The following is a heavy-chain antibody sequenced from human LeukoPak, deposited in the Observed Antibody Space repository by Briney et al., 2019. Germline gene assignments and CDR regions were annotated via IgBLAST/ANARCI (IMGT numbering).Heavy chain of an antibody. Sequence: GGSLRLSCAASGFTFSSYAMSWVRQAPGKGLEWVSAIRGSGGSTYYADSVKGRFTISRDNSKNTLYLQMNSLRAEDTAVYYCAKGPAVPDYYDSSGPTWGQGTLVTVSS. CDR2: IRGSGGST. CDR3: AKGPAVPDYYDSSGPT. D-gene: IGHD3-22*01. J-gene: IGHJ5*02. CDR1: GFTFSSYA. V-gene: IGHV3-23*01.